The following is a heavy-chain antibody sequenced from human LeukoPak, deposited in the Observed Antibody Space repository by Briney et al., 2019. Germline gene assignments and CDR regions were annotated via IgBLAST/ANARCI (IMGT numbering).Heavy chain of an antibody. D-gene: IGHD3-22*01. CDR2: IYYSGST. V-gene: IGHV4-59*05. Sequence: PSETLSLTCTVSGGSISSYYWSWIRQPAGKGLEWIGSIYYSGSTYYNPSLKSRVTISVDTSKNQFSLKLSSVTAADTAVYYCARLTPYYYDSSGYYPFDYWGQGTLVTVSS. J-gene: IGHJ4*02. CDR3: ARLTPYYYDSSGYYPFDY. CDR1: GGSISSYY.